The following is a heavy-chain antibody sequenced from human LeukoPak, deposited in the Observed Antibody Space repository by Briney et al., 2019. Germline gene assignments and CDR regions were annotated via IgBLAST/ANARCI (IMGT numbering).Heavy chain of an antibody. V-gene: IGHV3-9*01. D-gene: IGHD3-10*01. Sequence: ALRLSSAPPLVTFYDYTMHSGPQAPRKGRWCGSAVSENRVTVTYEDSVKGRFTISRDKAKNSLYLQMNSLRAEATALYYCAKDQTGGAFDAFDIWGQGTMVTVSS. CDR1: LVTFYDYT. J-gene: IGHJ3*02. CDR2: VSENRVTV. CDR3: AKDQTGGAFDAFDI.